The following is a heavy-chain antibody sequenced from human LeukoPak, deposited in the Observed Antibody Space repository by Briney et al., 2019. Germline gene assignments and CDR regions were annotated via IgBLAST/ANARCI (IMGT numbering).Heavy chain of an antibody. J-gene: IGHJ3*02. Sequence: SETLSLTCTVSGGSISSYYWSWIRQPPGKGLEWSGYIYYSGSTNYNPSLKSRVTISVDTSKNQFSLKLSSVTAADTAVYYCARDRGSGWTSDAFDIWGQGTMVTVSS. D-gene: IGHD6-19*01. CDR1: GGSISSYY. CDR2: IYYSGST. CDR3: ARDRGSGWTSDAFDI. V-gene: IGHV4-59*01.